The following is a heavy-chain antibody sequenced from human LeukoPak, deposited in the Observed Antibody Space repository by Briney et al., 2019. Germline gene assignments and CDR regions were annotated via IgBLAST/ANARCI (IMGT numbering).Heavy chain of an antibody. V-gene: IGHV1-69*05. D-gene: IGHD4-17*01. Sequence: SVKVSCKASGGTFSSYAISWVRQAPGQGLEWMGGIIPIFGTANYAQKFQERVTITRDMSTSTVYMELSSLRSEDTAVYYCAADPYDYGDYVLGYWGQGTLVTVSS. J-gene: IGHJ4*02. CDR1: GGTFSSYA. CDR2: IIPIFGTA. CDR3: AADPYDYGDYVLGY.